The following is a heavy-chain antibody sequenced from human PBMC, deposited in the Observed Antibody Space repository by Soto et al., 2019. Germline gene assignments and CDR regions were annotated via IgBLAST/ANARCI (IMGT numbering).Heavy chain of an antibody. J-gene: IGHJ4*02. CDR2: ISYDGNNK. CDR3: AKDLLLTTITTVGD. Sequence: QVQLVESGGGVVQPGRSLRLSCAASGFIFSTYGMHWFRQAPGKGLEWLSVISYDGNNKYYADSVKGRFTISRDNSKNTLCLQKDSLTTEDTAVYYCAKDLLLTTITTVGDWGQGTLVTVSS. V-gene: IGHV3-30*18. D-gene: IGHD4-17*01. CDR1: GFIFSTYG.